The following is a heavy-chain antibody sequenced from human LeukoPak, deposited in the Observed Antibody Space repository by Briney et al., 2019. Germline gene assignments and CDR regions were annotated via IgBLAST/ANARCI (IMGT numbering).Heavy chain of an antibody. D-gene: IGHD3-10*01. V-gene: IGHV3-74*01. CDR2: MNDDGSST. Sequence: PGGSLRLSCVVSGFTFTRHWMHWVRQAPGKGLVWVSRMNDDGSSTSYAEALKGRFTISRDNAKNTLYLHMSNLRAKDTAVYYCAREAYGPDYYMDVWGKGTTVTISS. CDR3: AREAYGPDYYMDV. CDR1: GFTFTRHW. J-gene: IGHJ6*03.